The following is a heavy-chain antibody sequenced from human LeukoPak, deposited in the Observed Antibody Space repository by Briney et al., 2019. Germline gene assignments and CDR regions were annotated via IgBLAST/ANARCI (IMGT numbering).Heavy chain of an antibody. Sequence: GGSLRLSCAASGFTFSSYWMHWVRQPPGKGLVWVSRITSDGSGIGYADSVKGRFSTSRDNAKNSLYLQMNSLRAEDTAVYYCARAWRPGNIAVATGQLGMDVWGQGTTVTVSS. CDR1: GFTFSSYW. D-gene: IGHD6-19*01. J-gene: IGHJ6*02. CDR3: ARAWRPGNIAVATGQLGMDV. V-gene: IGHV3-74*01. CDR2: ITSDGSGI.